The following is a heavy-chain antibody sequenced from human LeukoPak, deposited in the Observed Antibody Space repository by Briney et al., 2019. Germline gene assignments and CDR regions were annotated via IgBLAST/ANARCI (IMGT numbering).Heavy chain of an antibody. CDR1: GYTFTSYY. V-gene: IGHV1-46*01. CDR3: ARVAAAPKAEAFDI. Sequence: ASVKVSCKASGYTFTSYYMHWVRQAPGQGLEWMGIINPSGGSTSYAQKLQGRVTMTTDTSTSTAYMELRSLRSDDTAVYYCARVAAAPKAEAFDIWGQGTMVTVSS. CDR2: INPSGGST. D-gene: IGHD6-13*01. J-gene: IGHJ3*02.